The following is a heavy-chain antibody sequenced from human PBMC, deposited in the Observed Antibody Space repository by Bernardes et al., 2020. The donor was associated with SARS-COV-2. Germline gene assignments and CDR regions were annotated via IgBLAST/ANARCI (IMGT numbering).Heavy chain of an antibody. CDR2: TNGNGETI. D-gene: IGHD3-3*01. CDR3: AKDFWSRCYDRYGMDV. V-gene: IGHV3-9*01. Sequence: GGSLRLSCATSGFTLDNYAIHWVRQAPGRGLEWVSCTNGNGETIDYSDSVKGRFTVSRDSAQMSLYLQMNILRVEDTAIYFCAKDFWSRCYDRYGMDVWGQGTTVTVSS. CDR1: GFTLDNYA. J-gene: IGHJ6*02.